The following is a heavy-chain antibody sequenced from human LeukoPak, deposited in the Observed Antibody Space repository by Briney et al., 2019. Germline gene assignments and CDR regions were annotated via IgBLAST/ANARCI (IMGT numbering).Heavy chain of an antibody. CDR1: GFTVSSNY. CDR2: VNRDGSET. CDR3: ARNNGMDV. V-gene: IGHV3-7*03. Sequence: GGSLRLSCAASGFTVSSNYMSWVRQVPGRGPEWVANVNRDGSETYYLDSVKGRFTISKDNAKNSLYLQMNSLRAEDTALYHCARNNGMDVWGQGTTVIVSS. J-gene: IGHJ6*02.